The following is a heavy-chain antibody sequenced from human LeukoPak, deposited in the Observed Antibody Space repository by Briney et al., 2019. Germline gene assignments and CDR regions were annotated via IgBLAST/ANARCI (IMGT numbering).Heavy chain of an antibody. V-gene: IGHV4-4*07. D-gene: IGHD2-2*01. CDR2: IYTSGST. J-gene: IGHJ6*03. CDR3: ARHPEGYCSSTSCYRYYYYMDV. Sequence: PSETLSLTCTVSGGSISSYYWSWIRQPAGKGLEWIGRIYTSGSTNYNPSLKSRVTMSVDTSKNQFSLKLSSVTAADTAVYYCARHPEGYCSSTSCYRYYYYMDVWGKGTTVTVSS. CDR1: GGSISSYY.